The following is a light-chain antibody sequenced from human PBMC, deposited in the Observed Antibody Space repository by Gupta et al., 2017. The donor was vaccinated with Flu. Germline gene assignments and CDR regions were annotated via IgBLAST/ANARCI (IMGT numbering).Light chain of an antibody. J-gene: IGKJ2*01. Sequence: GDRVTITCRASQSISTSLNWFQQRPGKAPNLLIYGASSLHNGVPSRFSGSGSGPEFTLTICSLQPEDFAIYFCQQSYSTPYTFGQGTTLEIK. CDR3: QQSYSTPYT. CDR2: GAS. V-gene: IGKV1-39*01. CDR1: QSISTS.